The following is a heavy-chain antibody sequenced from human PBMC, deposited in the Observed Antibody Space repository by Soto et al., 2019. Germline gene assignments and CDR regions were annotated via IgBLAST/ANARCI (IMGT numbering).Heavy chain of an antibody. CDR3: ATYSSSY. J-gene: IGHJ4*02. V-gene: IGHV1-18*01. CDR1: GYTFTSYG. Sequence: ASVKVSCKASGYTFTSYGISWVRQAPGQGLEWMGWISAYNGNTNYAQKLQGRVTMTEDTSTDTAYMELSSLRSEDTAVYYCATYSSSYWGQGTLVTVSS. CDR2: ISAYNGNT. D-gene: IGHD6-13*01.